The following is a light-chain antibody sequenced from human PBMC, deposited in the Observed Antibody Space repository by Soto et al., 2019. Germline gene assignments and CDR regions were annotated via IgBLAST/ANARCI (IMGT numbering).Light chain of an antibody. V-gene: IGKV3-15*01. J-gene: IGKJ1*01. CDR3: QQYNNWLRT. Sequence: EIVMTQSPATLSVSPGERATLSCRASQSVSGDLAWYHQKPGQAPRLLIYGASTRAAGIPDRFSGSGSGIEFILTISSLQSEDGALYYCQQYNNWLRTFGQGTKV. CDR1: QSVSGD. CDR2: GAS.